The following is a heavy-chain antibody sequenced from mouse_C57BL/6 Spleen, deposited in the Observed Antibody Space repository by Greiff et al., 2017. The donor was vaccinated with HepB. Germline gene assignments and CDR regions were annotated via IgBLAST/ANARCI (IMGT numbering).Heavy chain of an antibody. CDR1: GFTFSDAW. CDR2: IRNKANNHAT. CDR3: TRANWAYSFDY. J-gene: IGHJ2*01. V-gene: IGHV6-6*01. Sequence: EVKLMESGGGLVQPGGSMKLSCAASGFTFSDAWMDWVRQSPEKGLEWVAEIRNKANNHATYYAESVKGRFTISRDDSKSSVYLQMNSLRAEDTGIYYYTRANWAYSFDYWGQGTTLTVSS. D-gene: IGHD4-1*01.